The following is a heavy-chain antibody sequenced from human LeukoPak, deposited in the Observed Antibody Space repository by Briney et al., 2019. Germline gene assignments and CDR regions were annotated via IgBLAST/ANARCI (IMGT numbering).Heavy chain of an antibody. J-gene: IGHJ4*02. CDR3: ARRIVGVIDAFDY. CDR2: IYYSGST. D-gene: IGHD1-26*01. V-gene: IGHV4-39*01. Sequence: PSETLSLTCTVSGGSISSSISYWGWIRQPPGKGLEWIATIYYSGSTYYSPSLKSRVTISVDTSKNQFSLKVTSMTAADTAVYYCARRIVGVIDAFDYWGQGAPVTVSS. CDR1: GGSISSSISY.